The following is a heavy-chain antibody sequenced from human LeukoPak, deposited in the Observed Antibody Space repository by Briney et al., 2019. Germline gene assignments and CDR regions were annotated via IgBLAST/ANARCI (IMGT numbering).Heavy chain of an antibody. D-gene: IGHD3-3*01. V-gene: IGHV3-30*01. CDR3: ARDIYDFWSGTNWFDP. J-gene: IGHJ5*02. Sequence: GRSLRLSCAASGFTFSSYAMHWVRQAPGKGLEWVAVISYDGSNKCYADSVKGRFTISRDNSKNTLYLQMNSLRAEDTAVYYCARDIYDFWSGTNWFDPWGQGTLVTVSS. CDR2: ISYDGSNK. CDR1: GFTFSSYA.